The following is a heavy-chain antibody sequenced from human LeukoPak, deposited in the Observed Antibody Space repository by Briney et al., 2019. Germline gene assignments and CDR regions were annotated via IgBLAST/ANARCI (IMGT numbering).Heavy chain of an antibody. Sequence: PGGSLRLSCAASGFTFSSYAMHWVRQAPGKGLEWVAVMSYDGSNKYYADSVKGRFTISRDNSKNTLYLQMNSLRAEDTAVYYCTANFNYWGQGTLVTVSS. CDR2: MSYDGSNK. J-gene: IGHJ4*02. CDR3: TANFNY. V-gene: IGHV3-30*04. CDR1: GFTFSSYA.